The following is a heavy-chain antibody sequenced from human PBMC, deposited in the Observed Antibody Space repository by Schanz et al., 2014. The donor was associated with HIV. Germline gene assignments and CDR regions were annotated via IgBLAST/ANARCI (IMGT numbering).Heavy chain of an antibody. V-gene: IGHV1-69*01. J-gene: IGHJ6*02. CDR2: IVPIFGTT. D-gene: IGHD2-21*02. CDR3: ARGYCGADCSHFYYYGTDV. CDR1: EKAFSDID. Sequence: QVRLVQSGAEVKKPGASVTVSCKTSEKAFSDIDINWVRQAPGQGLEWMGGIVPIFGTTNYAQRFQGRVSITADESTNTAYMELSGLRSEDTAVYYCARGYCGADCSHFYYYGTDVWGQGTTVTVSS.